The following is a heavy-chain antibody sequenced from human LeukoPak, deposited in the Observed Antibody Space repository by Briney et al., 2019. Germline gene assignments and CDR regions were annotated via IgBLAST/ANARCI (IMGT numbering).Heavy chain of an antibody. D-gene: IGHD1-26*01. CDR3: ASGSGSYSSGY. Sequence: PGGSLRLSCAAPGFTFSSYGMHWVRQAPGKGLEWVAVIWHDGSNKYYGDSVKGRFTISRDNSKNTLYLQMNSLRAEDTAVYYCASGSGSYSSGYWGQGTLVTVSS. CDR1: GFTFSSYG. J-gene: IGHJ4*02. V-gene: IGHV3-33*01. CDR2: IWHDGSNK.